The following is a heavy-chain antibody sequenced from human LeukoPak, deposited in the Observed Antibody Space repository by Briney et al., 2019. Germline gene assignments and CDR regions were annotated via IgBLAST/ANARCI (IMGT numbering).Heavy chain of an antibody. Sequence: PSETLSLTCTVSGGSISSYYWSWIRQPPGKGLEWTGYIYYSGSTNYNPSLKSRVTISVDTSKNQFSLKLSSVTAADTAVYYCARIAVAGTVHFDYWGQGTLVTVSS. CDR2: IYYSGST. CDR3: ARIAVAGTVHFDY. J-gene: IGHJ4*02. V-gene: IGHV4-59*01. D-gene: IGHD6-19*01. CDR1: GGSISSYY.